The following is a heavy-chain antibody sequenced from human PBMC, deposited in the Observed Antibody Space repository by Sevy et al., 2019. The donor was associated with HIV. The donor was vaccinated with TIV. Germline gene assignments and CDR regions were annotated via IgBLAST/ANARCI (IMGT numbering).Heavy chain of an antibody. Sequence: GGSLRLSCAASGFIFSSNEMNWVRQAPGKGLEWVSYIGSSGSPIYYADSVKGRFTISRGNAKNSLYLQMNSLRAEDTAVYYCARDQGNTGIYYYYGMDVWGQGTTVTVSS. CDR3: ARDQGNTGIYYYYGMDV. J-gene: IGHJ6*02. CDR1: GFIFSSNE. D-gene: IGHD3-10*01. V-gene: IGHV3-48*03. CDR2: IGSSGSPI.